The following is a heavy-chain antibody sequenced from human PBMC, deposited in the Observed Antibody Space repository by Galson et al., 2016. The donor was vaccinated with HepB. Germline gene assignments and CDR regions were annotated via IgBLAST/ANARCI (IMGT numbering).Heavy chain of an antibody. J-gene: IGHJ3*02. CDR3: ARHSRSYGDYGAFDI. CDR2: IFYSGST. Sequence: SETLSLTCTVSGGSISSSSSYYWGWTRQPPGKGLEWIGSIFYSGSTYYNLSLKSRLTISIDTSKNQFSLRLSSVTAADTAVYYCARHSRSYGDYGAFDIWGQGTMVIVSP. V-gene: IGHV4-39*01. D-gene: IGHD4-17*01. CDR1: GGSISSSSSYY.